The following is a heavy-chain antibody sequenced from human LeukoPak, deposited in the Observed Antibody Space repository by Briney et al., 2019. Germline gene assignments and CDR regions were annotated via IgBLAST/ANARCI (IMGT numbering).Heavy chain of an antibody. CDR2: IYHGGST. V-gene: IGHV4-4*02. J-gene: IGHJ3*02. CDR1: GGSISSNNW. Sequence: SGTLSLTCAVPGGSISSNNWWSWVRQPPGKGLEWIAEIYHGGSTNYNPSLKSRVTISIDRSKNQISLKLSSVTAADTAVYYCARDSYLTGYYMAFDIWGQGTMVTVSS. CDR3: ARDSYLTGYYMAFDI. D-gene: IGHD3-9*01.